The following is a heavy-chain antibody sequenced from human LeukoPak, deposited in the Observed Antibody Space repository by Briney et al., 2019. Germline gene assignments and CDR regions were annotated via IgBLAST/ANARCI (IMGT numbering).Heavy chain of an antibody. CDR1: GFTFSSYG. D-gene: IGHD6-13*01. J-gene: IGHJ4*02. CDR2: IWYDGSNE. Sequence: GGPLRLSCTASGFTFSSYGMHWVRQAPGKGLEWVTVIWYDGSNEYYADSVKGRFTISRDNSKNTLYLQMNSLRAEDTAVYYCARDRKSSSWYGATFDYWGQGTLVTVSS. V-gene: IGHV3-33*01. CDR3: ARDRKSSSWYGATFDY.